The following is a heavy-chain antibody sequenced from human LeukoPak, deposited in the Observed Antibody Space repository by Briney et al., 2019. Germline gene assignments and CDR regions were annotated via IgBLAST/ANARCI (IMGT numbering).Heavy chain of an antibody. Sequence: GGSLRLSCAASGFRFSDYYMSWMRQAPGKGLEWVSSISRGGNSKYSADSVKGRFTISRDNAKNSLDLQMDSLRPKDTAVYYCARDQFLDSWGQGTLVTVSS. CDR2: ISRGGNSK. V-gene: IGHV3-11*01. CDR1: GFRFSDYY. J-gene: IGHJ4*02. CDR3: ARDQFLDS.